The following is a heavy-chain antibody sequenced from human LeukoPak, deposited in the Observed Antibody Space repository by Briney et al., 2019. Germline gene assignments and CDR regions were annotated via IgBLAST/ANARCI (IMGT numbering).Heavy chain of an antibody. CDR1: GYTFSSYG. CDR3: ARDGIGTDYVRYFDD. Sequence: VASVKVSCKTSGYTFSSYGVSWVRQAPGQGLEWMGWISGHNGNTNYAQKFQGRVAMTTDTSTTTAYMELRSLRSDDTAMYFCARDGIGTDYVRYFDDWGQGTLVTVSS. J-gene: IGHJ4*02. D-gene: IGHD3-10*02. CDR2: ISGHNGNT. V-gene: IGHV1-18*01.